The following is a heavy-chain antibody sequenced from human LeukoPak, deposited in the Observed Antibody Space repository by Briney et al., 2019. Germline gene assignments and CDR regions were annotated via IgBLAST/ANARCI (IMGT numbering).Heavy chain of an antibody. V-gene: IGHV1-18*01. D-gene: IGHD2-21*01. J-gene: IGHJ5*02. Sequence: ASVTVSFKASGYTFTSYAISWVRQAPGQGLEGMGGISADNGNTDYAQRFQGRVTMTTDTSTSTAYMELRSLRSDDTAVYYCARLCSIRWCLHDWFDPWGQGTLVTVSS. CDR3: ARLCSIRWCLHDWFDP. CDR2: ISADNGNT. CDR1: GYTFTSYA.